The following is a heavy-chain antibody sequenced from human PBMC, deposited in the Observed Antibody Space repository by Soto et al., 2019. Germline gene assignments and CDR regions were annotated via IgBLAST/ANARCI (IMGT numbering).Heavy chain of an antibody. V-gene: IGHV4-39*01. CDR1: GGSISSSSYY. CDR2: IYYSGST. CDR3: ARHRGYYDILTGYYTELNFDY. D-gene: IGHD3-9*01. J-gene: IGHJ4*02. Sequence: PSETLSLTYTVSGGSISSSSYYWGWIRQPPGKGLEWIGSIYYSGSTYYNPSLKSRVTISVDTSKNQFSLKLSSVTAADTAVYYCARHRGYYDILTGYYTELNFDYWGQGTLVTVSS.